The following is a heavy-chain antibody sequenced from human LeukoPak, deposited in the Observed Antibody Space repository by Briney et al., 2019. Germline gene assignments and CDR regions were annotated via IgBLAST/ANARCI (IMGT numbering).Heavy chain of an antibody. V-gene: IGHV5-51*01. Sequence: GESLKISCKGSGYSFTSYWIGWVRQMPGKGLEWMGIIYPGDSDTRYSPSFQGQVTISADKSISTAYLQWSSLKASDTAMYYCARPSDSSGYYHYYMDVWGKGTTVTVSS. CDR3: ARPSDSSGYYHYYMDV. J-gene: IGHJ6*03. D-gene: IGHD3-22*01. CDR1: GYSFTSYW. CDR2: IYPGDSDT.